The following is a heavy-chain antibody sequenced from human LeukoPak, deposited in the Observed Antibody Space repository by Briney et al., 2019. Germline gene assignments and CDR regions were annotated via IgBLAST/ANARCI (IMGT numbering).Heavy chain of an antibody. CDR3: ARGYCSSTACPPCDY. J-gene: IGHJ4*02. CDR1: GFTFSTYT. Sequence: GGSLRLSCAASGFTFSTYTIHWVRQAPGKGLEWVAVISYDGSNKYYADSVKGRLTLSRDNSKDTLYLQMDSLRAEDTAVYSCARGYCSSTACPPCDYWGQGTLVTVSS. V-gene: IGHV3-30*04. D-gene: IGHD2-2*01. CDR2: ISYDGSNK.